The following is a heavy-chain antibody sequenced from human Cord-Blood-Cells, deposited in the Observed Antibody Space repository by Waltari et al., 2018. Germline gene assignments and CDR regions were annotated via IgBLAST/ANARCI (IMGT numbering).Heavy chain of an antibody. D-gene: IGHD1-1*01. V-gene: IGHV4-34*01. CDR1: GGSFSGHY. J-gene: IGHJ4*02. Sequence: QVHLQQWGAGRLKPSETLSLTCAVYGGSFSGHYWSWIRQPPGKGLEWIGEINHSGSSNYNPSLKSRVTISVDTSKNQFSLKLSSVTAADTAVYYCARIIPLGRFDYWGQGTLVTVSS. CDR3: ARIIPLGRFDY. CDR2: INHSGSS.